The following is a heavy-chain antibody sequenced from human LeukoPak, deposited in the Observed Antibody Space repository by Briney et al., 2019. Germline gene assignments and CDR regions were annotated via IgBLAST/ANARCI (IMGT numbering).Heavy chain of an antibody. V-gene: IGHV4-4*09. CDR3: ARRDLFGDAFDI. Sequence: SETLSLTCTVSGGSISSYYWSWIRQPPGKGLEWIGYIYTSGSTNYNPSLKSRVTISVDTSKNQFSLKLSSVTAADTAVYYCARRDLFGDAFDIWGQGTMVTVSS. J-gene: IGHJ3*02. CDR2: IYTSGST. CDR1: GGSISSYY. D-gene: IGHD3-16*01.